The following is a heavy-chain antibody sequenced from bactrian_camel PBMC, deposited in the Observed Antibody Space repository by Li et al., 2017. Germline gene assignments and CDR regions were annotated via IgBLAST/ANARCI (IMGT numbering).Heavy chain of an antibody. J-gene: IGHJ6*01. V-gene: IGHV3S1*01. CDR2: IYPGGGTT. CDR3: RQGVGYYRSLLLTSVT. Sequence: HVQLVESGGGSVQAGGSLRLSCAASRFNTSPYCMAWLRQAPGKEREPVAGIYPGGGTTFYADSVKGRFTISQDNAKNTVYLQMNSLNLRTLPCTTVRQGVGYYRSLLLTSVTGAGGPRSPSP. CDR1: RFNTSPYC. D-gene: IGHD2*01.